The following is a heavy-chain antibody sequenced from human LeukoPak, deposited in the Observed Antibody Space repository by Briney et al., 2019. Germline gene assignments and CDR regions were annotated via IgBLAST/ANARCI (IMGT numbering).Heavy chain of an antibody. J-gene: IGHJ1*01. D-gene: IGHD1-26*01. CDR2: IYYSGST. CDR1: GGSISSSSFY. CDR3: ARSYSASLHQH. V-gene: IGHV4-61*01. Sequence: SETLSLTCTVSGGSISSSSFYWSWIRQPPGKGLEWIGYIYYSGSTNYNPSLKSRVTISVDTSKNQFSLNLSSVTAADTAVYYCARSYSASLHQHWGQGTLVTVSS.